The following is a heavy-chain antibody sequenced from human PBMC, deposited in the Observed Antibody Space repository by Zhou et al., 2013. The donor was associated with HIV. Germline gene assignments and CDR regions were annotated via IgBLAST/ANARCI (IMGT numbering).Heavy chain of an antibody. V-gene: IGHV1-18*01. Sequence: QVQLVQSGDAVKKPGASVKVSCQASGYTFTRYDISWVRQAPGQGLEWLGWISVDNGKTNYPKKLQGRVTLTTDKSTSTAYMEMRSLRSDDTAVYYCARGSVYFEPKDSFDVWGPRDNGHRLF. CDR3: ARGSVYFEPKDSFDV. D-gene: IGHD3-9*01. CDR1: GYTFTRYD. J-gene: IGHJ3*01. CDR2: ISVDNGKT.